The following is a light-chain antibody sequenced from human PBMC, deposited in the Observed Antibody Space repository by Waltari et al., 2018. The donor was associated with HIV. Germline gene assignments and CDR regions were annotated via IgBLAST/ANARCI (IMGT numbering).Light chain of an antibody. Sequence: SELTQDPAVSVALGPTVTILCQADSPRRYYASWYQQKPGQAPVLVIYGKNNRPSGIPDRFSGSSSGNTASLTITGAQAEDEADYYCNSRDSSGNHLVFGGGTKLTVL. CDR3: NSRDSSGNHLV. CDR2: GKN. V-gene: IGLV3-19*01. CDR1: SPRRYY. J-gene: IGLJ2*01.